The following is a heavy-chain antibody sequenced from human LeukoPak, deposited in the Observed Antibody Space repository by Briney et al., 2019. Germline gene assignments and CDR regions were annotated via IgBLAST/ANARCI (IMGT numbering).Heavy chain of an antibody. CDR1: GFTFSSYG. D-gene: IGHD3-22*01. J-gene: IGHJ4*02. V-gene: IGHV3-21*01. CDR2: ISSRSSYI. CDR3: ARGNYYDSSGHYFDY. Sequence: GGSLRLSCAASGFTFSSYGMHWVRQAPGKGLEWVSSISSRSSYIYYADSVKGRFTISRDNAKNSLYLQMNSLRAEDTAVYYCARGNYYDSSGHYFDYWGQGTLVTVSS.